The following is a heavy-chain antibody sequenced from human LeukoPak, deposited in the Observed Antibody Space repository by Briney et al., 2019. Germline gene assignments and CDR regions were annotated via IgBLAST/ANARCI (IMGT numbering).Heavy chain of an antibody. Sequence: ASVKVSCKASGGTFSSYAISWVRQAPGQGLEWIGWIVVGSGNTNYAQKFQERVTITRDMSTSTAYMELSSLRSEDTAVYYCAAVDWGAFDIWGQGTMVTVSS. V-gene: IGHV1-58*02. CDR3: AAVDWGAFDI. D-gene: IGHD3-16*01. CDR1: GGTFSSYA. J-gene: IGHJ3*02. CDR2: IVVGSGNT.